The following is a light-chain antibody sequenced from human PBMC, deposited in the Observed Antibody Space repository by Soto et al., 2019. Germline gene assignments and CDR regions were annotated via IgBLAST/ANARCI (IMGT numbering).Light chain of an antibody. J-gene: IGLJ1*01. V-gene: IGLV2-14*01. CDR3: SSYTATRHYV. CDR1: SSDVGGYNY. CDR2: GVT. Sequence: QSVLTQPASVSGSPGQSVTISCTGTSSDVGGYNYVSWYQQLPGEAPKLIIYGVTDRPSGVSNRFSGSKSGNTASLTVSGLQAEAEGDYYCSSYTATRHYVFGIGTKVTV.